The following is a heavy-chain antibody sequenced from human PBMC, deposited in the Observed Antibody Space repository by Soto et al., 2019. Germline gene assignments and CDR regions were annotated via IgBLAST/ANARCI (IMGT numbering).Heavy chain of an antibody. CDR1: GFTFSDHY. Sequence: EVQLVESGGGLVQPGGSLRLSCAASGFTFSDHYMDWVRQAPGKGLEWVGRTRNKANSYTTEYAASVKGRFTISRDDSKNSLYLQMNSLKTEDTAVDYCARDRGYKDYWGQGTLVTVSS. D-gene: IGHD6-25*01. CDR2: TRNKANSYTT. J-gene: IGHJ4*02. V-gene: IGHV3-72*01. CDR3: ARDRGYKDY.